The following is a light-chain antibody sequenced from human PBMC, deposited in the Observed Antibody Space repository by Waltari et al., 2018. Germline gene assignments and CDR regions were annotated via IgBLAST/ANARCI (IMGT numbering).Light chain of an antibody. J-gene: IGLJ2*01. V-gene: IGLV2-14*01. CDR1: SNYVGGYNA. CDR2: DVS. Sequence: QSALTQPASVSGSPGQSVPISCAGTSNYVGGYNAVSWYQEHPGQAPRVIIYDVSDRPSGVSDRFSGSKSGNTASLTISGLQAEDEADYYCSSQSSNDVVLFGGGTKLTVL. CDR3: SSQSSNDVVL.